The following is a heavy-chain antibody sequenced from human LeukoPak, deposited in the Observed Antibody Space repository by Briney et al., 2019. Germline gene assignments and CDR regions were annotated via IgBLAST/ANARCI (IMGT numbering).Heavy chain of an antibody. CDR2: ISSSGSTI. CDR3: ASPMTTVTKVYPGYYYYYMDV. V-gene: IGHV3-11*04. Sequence: GGSLRLSXAASGFTFSDYYMSWIRQAPGKGLEWVSYISSSGSTIYYADSVKGRFTISRDNAKNSLYLQMNSLRAEDTAVYYCASPMTTVTKVYPGYYYYYMDVWGKGTTVTVSS. J-gene: IGHJ6*03. CDR1: GFTFSDYY. D-gene: IGHD4-17*01.